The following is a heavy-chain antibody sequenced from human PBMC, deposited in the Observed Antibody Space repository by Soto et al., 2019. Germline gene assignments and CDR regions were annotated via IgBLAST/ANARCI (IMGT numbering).Heavy chain of an antibody. D-gene: IGHD3-16*02. CDR2: IYYSGST. CDR3: ARDSSRVITFGGVIAPRSRAFDI. Sequence: PSETLSLTCTVSGGSISSGGYYWSWIRQHPGKGLEWIGYIYYSGSTYYNPSLKSRVTISVDTSKNQFSLKLSSVTAADTAVYYCARDSSRVITFGGVIAPRSRAFDIWGQGTMVTVSS. J-gene: IGHJ3*02. CDR1: GGSISSGGYY. V-gene: IGHV4-31*03.